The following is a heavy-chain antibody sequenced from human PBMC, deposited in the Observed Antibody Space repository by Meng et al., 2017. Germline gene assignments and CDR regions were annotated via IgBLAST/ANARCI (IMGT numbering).Heavy chain of an antibody. CDR2: MNPNSGNT. CDR1: GYTFTSYD. J-gene: IGHJ5*02. CDR3: ARGNQYGNWFDP. V-gene: IGHV1-8*01. Sequence: ASVKVSCKASGYTFTSYDINWVRQATGQGLEWMGWMNPNSGNTGYAQKFQGRATMTRNTSISTAYMELSSLRSEDTAVYYCARGNQYGNWFDPWGQGTLVTVSS. D-gene: IGHD4-17*01.